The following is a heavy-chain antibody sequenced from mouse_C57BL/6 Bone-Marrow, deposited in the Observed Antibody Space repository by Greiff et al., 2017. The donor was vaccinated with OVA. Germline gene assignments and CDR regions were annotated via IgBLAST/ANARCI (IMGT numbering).Heavy chain of an antibody. CDR3: AREGGYGSSYWFAY. CDR2: SRNKANDYTK. V-gene: IGHV7-1*01. CDR1: GFTFSDFY. J-gene: IGHJ3*01. D-gene: IGHD1-1*01. Sequence: DVKLVESGGGLVQPGRSLRLSCATSGFTFSDFYMEWVRQAPGKGLEWIAASRNKANDYTKEYSASVKGRFIASRDTSQSILYLQMSALRAEDTASYYCAREGGYGSSYWFAYWGRGTRDTVTA.